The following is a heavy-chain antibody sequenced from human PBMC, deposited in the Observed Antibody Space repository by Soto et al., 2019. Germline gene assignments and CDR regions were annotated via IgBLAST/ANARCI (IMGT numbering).Heavy chain of an antibody. Sequence: SETLSLTCAVSSDSISSGYYCDWIRQPPGKGLEWIGSIFHSGTPYYNPSLKRRLTISMDTSKTQSSLKLTSVTAADTAVYYCARRGSRSSSALPSYDYWGRGILVTVSS. D-gene: IGHD3-22*01. J-gene: IGHJ4*02. CDR3: ARRGSRSSSALPSYDY. V-gene: IGHV4-38-2*01. CDR2: IFHSGTP. CDR1: SDSISSGYY.